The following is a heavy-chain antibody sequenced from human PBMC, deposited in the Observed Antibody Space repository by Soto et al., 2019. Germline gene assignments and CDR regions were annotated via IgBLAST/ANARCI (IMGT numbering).Heavy chain of an antibody. D-gene: IGHD5-18*01. Sequence: QVQLQESGPGLVKPSQTLSLTCTVSGDSISSNNNYWSWIRQPPGEGLEWIGFSSYSGTTSYSPSLKSRVAISLDTSKNQFSLSLSSVTAAETAVYYCARGSGYSYGLDPWGQGTLVTVSS. CDR1: GDSISSNNNY. CDR2: SSYSGTT. V-gene: IGHV4-30-4*01. CDR3: ARGSGYSYGLDP. J-gene: IGHJ5*02.